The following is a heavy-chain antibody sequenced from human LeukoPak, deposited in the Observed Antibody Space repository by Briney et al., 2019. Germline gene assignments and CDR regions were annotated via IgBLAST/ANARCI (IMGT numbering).Heavy chain of an antibody. CDR1: GGSISSYY. CDR3: TREGYDRSGYYLDY. V-gene: IGHV4-59*01. D-gene: IGHD3-22*01. J-gene: IGHJ4*02. CDR2: IYYSGST. Sequence: PSETLSLTCTVSGGSISSYYWSWIRQPPGKGLEWIGYIYYSGSTNYNPSLKSRVTISVDTSKNQFSLKLTSVTAADTAVYYCTREGYDRSGYYLDYWSQGILVTVSS.